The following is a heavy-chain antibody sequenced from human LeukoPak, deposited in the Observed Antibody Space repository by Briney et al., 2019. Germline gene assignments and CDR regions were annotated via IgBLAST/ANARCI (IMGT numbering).Heavy chain of an antibody. CDR1: GGSFSDYY. D-gene: IGHD6-19*01. CDR2: IYYSGST. CDR3: ARSIIPSGWYPYYYYYGMDV. Sequence: SETLSLTCAVYGGSFSDYYWSWIRQPPGKGLEWIGHIYYSGSTNYNPSLKSRVTISVDTSKNQFSLKLSSVTAADTAVYYCARSIIPSGWYPYYYYYGMDVWGQGTTVTVSS. J-gene: IGHJ6*02. V-gene: IGHV4-59*01.